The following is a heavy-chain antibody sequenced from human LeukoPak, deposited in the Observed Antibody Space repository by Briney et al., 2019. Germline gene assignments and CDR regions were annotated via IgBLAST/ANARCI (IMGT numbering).Heavy chain of an antibody. CDR2: IYYSGST. J-gene: IGHJ4*02. V-gene: IGHV4-30-4*01. Sequence: PSQTLSLTCTVSGGSISSGDYYWSWIRQPPGKGLERIGYIYYSGSTYYNPSLKSRVTISVDTSKNQFSLKLSSVTAADTAVYYCAREDILTGIDDSWGQGTLVTVSS. CDR1: GGSISSGDYY. D-gene: IGHD3-9*01. CDR3: AREDILTGIDDS.